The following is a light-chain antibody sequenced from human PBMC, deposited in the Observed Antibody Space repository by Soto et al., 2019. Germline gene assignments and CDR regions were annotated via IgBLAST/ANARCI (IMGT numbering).Light chain of an antibody. CDR2: GAS. J-gene: IGKJ5*01. CDR1: QSFSSN. CDR3: QRLTNQPPVT. V-gene: IGKV3-15*01. Sequence: LSFSPGAGSTKYYRSSQSFSSNLAWYQQKPGQAPRLLIYGASTRATGIPARFSGSGSGTELTRTICSLRTQDFPVYHCQRLTNQPPVTIGQGTRLEIK.